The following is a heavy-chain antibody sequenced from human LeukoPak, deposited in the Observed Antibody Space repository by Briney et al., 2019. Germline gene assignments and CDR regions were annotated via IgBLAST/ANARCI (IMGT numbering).Heavy chain of an antibody. J-gene: IGHJ4*02. D-gene: IGHD6-19*01. V-gene: IGHV1-3*01. CDR1: GGTFSSYA. CDR3: ARVSQQWLQGDY. CDR2: INAGNGNT. Sequence: GASVKVSCKASGGTFSSYAISWVRQAPGQRLEWMGWINAGNGNTKYSQKFQGRVTITRDTSASTAYMELSSLRSEDTAVYYCARVSQQWLQGDYWGQGTLVTVSS.